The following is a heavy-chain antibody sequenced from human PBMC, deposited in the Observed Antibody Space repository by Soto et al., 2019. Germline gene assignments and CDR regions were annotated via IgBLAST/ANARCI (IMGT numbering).Heavy chain of an antibody. CDR3: ARESGRGLFDY. D-gene: IGHD3-10*01. J-gene: IGHJ4*02. CDR1: GFTVSSNY. V-gene: IGHV3-66*01. CDR2: IYSGGST. Sequence: EVQLVESGGGLVQPGGSLRLSCVASGFTVSSNYMNWVRQAPGKGLEWVSVIYSGGSTYYADSVKGRFTISRDNSKNTLYLQMNSLRAEDTAVYYCARESGRGLFDYWGQGTLVTVSS.